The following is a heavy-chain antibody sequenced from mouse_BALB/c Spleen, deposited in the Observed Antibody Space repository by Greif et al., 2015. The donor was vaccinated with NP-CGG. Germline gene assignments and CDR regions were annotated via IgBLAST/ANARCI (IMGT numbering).Heavy chain of an antibody. CDR2: ISSGGSYT. Sequence: EVKLVESGGGLVKPGGSLKLSCAASGFTFSSYAMSWVRQTPEKRLEWVATISSGGSYTYYPDSVKGRLTISRDNAKNTLYLQMSSLRSEDTAMYYCARHYAPFTTVGDYWGQGTTLTVSS. J-gene: IGHJ2*01. D-gene: IGHD1-1*01. CDR3: ARHYAPFTTVGDY. CDR1: GFTFSSYA. V-gene: IGHV5-9-3*01.